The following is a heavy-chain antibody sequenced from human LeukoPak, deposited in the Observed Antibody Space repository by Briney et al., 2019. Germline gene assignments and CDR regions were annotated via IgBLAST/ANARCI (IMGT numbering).Heavy chain of an antibody. J-gene: IGHJ1*01. Sequence: ASVKVSCKASGGTFSSYAISWVRQAPGQGLEWMGGIIPIFGTANYAQKSQGRVTITTDESTSTAYMELRSLRSDDTAVYYCARGKAVTTEVTQHFQHWGQGTLVTVSS. V-gene: IGHV1-69*05. CDR2: IIPIFGTA. CDR1: GGTFSSYA. CDR3: ARGKAVTTEVTQHFQH. D-gene: IGHD4-23*01.